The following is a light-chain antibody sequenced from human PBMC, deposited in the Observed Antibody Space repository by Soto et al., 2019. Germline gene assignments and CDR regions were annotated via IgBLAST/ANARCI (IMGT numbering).Light chain of an antibody. CDR3: QQRTIWPPIT. CDR2: DAS. J-gene: IGKJ5*01. Sequence: EIVLTQSPATLSLSPGERATLSCRASQSVSSFLAWYQHRPGQAPRLLIYDASNRATGIPARFSGSGSGTDFTLTISSLEPENFAVYYCQQRTIWPPITFGQGTRLDIK. V-gene: IGKV3-11*01. CDR1: QSVSSF.